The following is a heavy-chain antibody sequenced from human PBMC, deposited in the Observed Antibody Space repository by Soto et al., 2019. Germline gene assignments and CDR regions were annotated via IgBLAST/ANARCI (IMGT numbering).Heavy chain of an antibody. V-gene: IGHV3-30-3*01. D-gene: IGHD3-16*01. J-gene: IGHJ4*02. CDR1: GFTFSSYA. Sequence: QVQLVESGGGVVQPGRSLRLSCAASGFTFSSYAMHWVRQAPGKGLEWVAVISYDGSNKYYADSVKGRFTISRDNSKNTRYLQMNSLRAEYTAVYYCARAYEGDYFDYWGQGTLVTVS. CDR3: ARAYEGDYFDY. CDR2: ISYDGSNK.